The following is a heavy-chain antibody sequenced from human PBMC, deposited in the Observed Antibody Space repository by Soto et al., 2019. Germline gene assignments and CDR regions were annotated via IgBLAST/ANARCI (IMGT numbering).Heavy chain of an antibody. CDR2: ISSSSSYI. V-gene: IGHV3-21*01. J-gene: IGHJ6*02. CDR1: GFTFSSYS. D-gene: IGHD3-3*01. CDR3: ARDSTSAYYDFWSGYYPHYYYYGMDV. Sequence: PGGSLRLSCAASGFTFSSYSMNWVRQAPGKGLEWVSSISSSSSYIYYADSVKGRFTISRDNAKNSLYLQMNSLRAEDTAVYYCARDSTSAYYDFWSGYYPHYYYYGMDVWGQGTTVTVSS.